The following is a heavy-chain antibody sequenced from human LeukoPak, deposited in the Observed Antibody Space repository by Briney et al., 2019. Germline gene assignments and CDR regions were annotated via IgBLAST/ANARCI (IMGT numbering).Heavy chain of an antibody. CDR3: VKDDGWVQYAN. V-gene: IGHV3-38-3*01. CDR1: GFTVSSNE. D-gene: IGHD5-24*01. Sequence: GGSLRLSCAASGFTVSSNEMSWVRQAPGKGLEWVSSISGGSTYYADSRKGRFTISRDNSKNTVYLQMNSLSAEDAAVYYCVKDDGWVQYANWGQGTLVTVSS. J-gene: IGHJ4*02. CDR2: ISGGST.